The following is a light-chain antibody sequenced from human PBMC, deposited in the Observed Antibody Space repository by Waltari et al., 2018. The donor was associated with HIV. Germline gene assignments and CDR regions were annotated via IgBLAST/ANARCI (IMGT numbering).Light chain of an antibody. J-gene: IGLJ2*01. CDR1: NSTIGNNY. Sequence: QSVLTQPPSVSAAPGQKVTISCSGSNSTIGNNYVSWYQQLPGTAPKLLIYDNNKRPSGIPDRLSGSKSGTSATLGITGLQTGDEADYYCGSWDSSLSSVVFGGGTKLTVL. V-gene: IGLV1-51*01. CDR3: GSWDSSLSSVV. CDR2: DNN.